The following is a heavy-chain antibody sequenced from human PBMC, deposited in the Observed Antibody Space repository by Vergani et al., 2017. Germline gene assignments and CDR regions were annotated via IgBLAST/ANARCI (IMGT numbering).Heavy chain of an antibody. Sequence: VQLLESGGILVQPGESLTLSCAASGFTFSSYAMSWVRQAPGKGLEWVGLIYYDGSNAYYADSVKGRFTISRDNSKNTLYLQMSSLRAEDTAVYYCARDQVPAAIRLNVGNYMDVWGKGTTVIVSS. CDR3: ARDQVPAAIRLNVGNYMDV. D-gene: IGHD2-2*02. J-gene: IGHJ6*03. CDR2: IYYDGSNA. CDR1: GFTFSSYA. V-gene: IGHV3-33*08.